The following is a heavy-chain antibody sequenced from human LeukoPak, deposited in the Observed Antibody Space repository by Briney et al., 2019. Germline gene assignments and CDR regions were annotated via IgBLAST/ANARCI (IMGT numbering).Heavy chain of an antibody. D-gene: IGHD2-21*02. V-gene: IGHV1-69*13. J-gene: IGHJ4*02. CDR1: GGTFSSYT. Sequence: GASVKVSGKTSGGTFSSYTISWVRQAPGQGLEWRGGIIPIFGTPHYAQKFQDRVTITADASTSTAYMELSSLRSEDTAVYYCARAYMTATRHFDSWGQGTLVTVSS. CDR2: IIPIFGTP. CDR3: ARAYMTATRHFDS.